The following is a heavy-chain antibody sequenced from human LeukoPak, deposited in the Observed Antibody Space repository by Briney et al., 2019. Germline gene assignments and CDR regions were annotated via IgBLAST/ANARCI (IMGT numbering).Heavy chain of an antibody. V-gene: IGHV4-34*01. D-gene: IGHD4-23*01. CDR3: ARHGSLYGSNYFDY. CDR1: GGSFSGYY. CDR2: INHSGST. J-gene: IGHJ4*02. Sequence: SETLSLTCAAYGGSFSGYYWSWIRQPPGKGLEWIGEINHSGSTNYNPSLKSRVTISVDTSKNQFSLKLSSVTAADTAVYYCARHGSLYGSNYFDYWGQGTLVTVSS.